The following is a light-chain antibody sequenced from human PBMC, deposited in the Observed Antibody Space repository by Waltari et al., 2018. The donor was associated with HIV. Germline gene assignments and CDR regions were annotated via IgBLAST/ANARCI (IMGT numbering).Light chain of an antibody. CDR1: QTIDQKS. CDR2: ASS. CDR3: HVYGTSPRWT. V-gene: IGKV3-20*01. J-gene: IGKJ1*01. Sequence: VLKQSSATLSVSPGGNATLSGRARQTIDQKSVSWYQQRPGQAPRLVLFASSTRATGIPDRFRGSESGTEFTLTIRRLEPEDFAIYYCHVYGTSPRWTFGPGTRLE.